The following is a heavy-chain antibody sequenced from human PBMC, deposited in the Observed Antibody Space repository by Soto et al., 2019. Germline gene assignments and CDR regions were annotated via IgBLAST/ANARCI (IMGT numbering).Heavy chain of an antibody. CDR1: GITFSSYA. D-gene: IGHD1-26*01. CDR3: AKEGSGSYQPTFFDY. J-gene: IGHJ4*02. Sequence: EVQLLESGGGLVQPGGSLRLSCAVSGITFSSYAMSWVRQAPGKGLEWVSGVSGDTGSTFYADSVKGRCIVSRDNSKNTLYLNMNSLRADDPAVYYCAKEGSGSYQPTFFDYWGQGTLVTVSS. CDR2: VSGDTGST. V-gene: IGHV3-23*01.